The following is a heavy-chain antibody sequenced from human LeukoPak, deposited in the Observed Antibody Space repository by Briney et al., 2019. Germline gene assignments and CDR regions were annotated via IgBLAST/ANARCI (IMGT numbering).Heavy chain of an antibody. CDR1: GFTVSSNY. D-gene: IGHD3-10*01. J-gene: IGHJ4*02. V-gene: IGHV3-66*01. Sequence: GGSLRLSCAVSGFTVSSNYMNWVRQAPGKGLEWVSIVYSGGNTYYADSVKGRFSISRDNPKNTLYLQMNSLRAEDTAVYYCARDDGAGGPFDYWGQGTLGSVSS. CDR2: VYSGGNT. CDR3: ARDDGAGGPFDY.